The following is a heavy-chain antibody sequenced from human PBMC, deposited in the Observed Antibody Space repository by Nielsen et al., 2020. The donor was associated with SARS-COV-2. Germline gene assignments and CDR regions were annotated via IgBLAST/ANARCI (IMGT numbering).Heavy chain of an antibody. CDR3: AKDHRSGWDYFDY. J-gene: IGHJ4*02. Sequence: GESLRLSCAASGFTFSNFGIHWVRQAPGKGLEWVAVISHDGNNKYYADSVKGRITISRDNSKNTLYLQMHSLRPEDTAVYYCAKDHRSGWDYFDYWGQGTLVTVSS. D-gene: IGHD1-26*01. CDR1: GFTFSNFG. V-gene: IGHV3-30*19. CDR2: ISHDGNNK.